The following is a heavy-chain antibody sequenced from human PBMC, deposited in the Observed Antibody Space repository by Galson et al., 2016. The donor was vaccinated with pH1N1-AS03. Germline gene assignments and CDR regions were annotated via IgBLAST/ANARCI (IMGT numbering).Heavy chain of an antibody. Sequence: SLRLSCAASGFTFHNFAMTWVRQAPGKGLEWVSGVIGRGGSTFYADSVKGRFTISRDNSKNTLFLQMDNLRVEDTAVYYCAKDVLECSGGRCCPGTTDSWGQGTLVTVSS. CDR2: VIGRGGST. V-gene: IGHV3-23*01. D-gene: IGHD2-15*01. CDR1: GFTFHNFA. J-gene: IGHJ4*02. CDR3: AKDVLECSGGRCCPGTTDS.